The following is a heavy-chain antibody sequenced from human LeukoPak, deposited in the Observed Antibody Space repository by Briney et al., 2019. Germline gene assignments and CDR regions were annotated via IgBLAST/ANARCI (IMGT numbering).Heavy chain of an antibody. D-gene: IGHD3-9*01. J-gene: IGHJ6*03. Sequence: GGTLRLSCAASGFTFSSYGMNWVRQAPGKGLEWVSYISSSSSTIYYADSVKGRFTISRDNAKNSLYLQMNSLRAEDTAVYYCASDYDILSPMDVWGKGTTVTVSS. CDR1: GFTFSSYG. CDR2: ISSSSSTI. V-gene: IGHV3-48*01. CDR3: ASDYDILSPMDV.